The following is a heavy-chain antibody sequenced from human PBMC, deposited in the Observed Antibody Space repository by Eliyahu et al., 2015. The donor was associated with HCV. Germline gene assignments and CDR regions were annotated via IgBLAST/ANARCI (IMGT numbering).Heavy chain of an antibody. Sequence: QVQLVESGGGVVQPGRSLRLSCAASGFTFSXXGMHWVRQAPGKGLEWVAVIWYDGSNKYYADSVKGRFTISRDNSKNTLYLQMNSLRAEDTAVYYCARGAYGDPYYYYGMDVWGQGTTVTVSS. J-gene: IGHJ6*02. CDR3: ARGAYGDPYYYYGMDV. D-gene: IGHD4-17*01. CDR1: GFTFSXXG. V-gene: IGHV3-33*01. CDR2: IWYDGSNK.